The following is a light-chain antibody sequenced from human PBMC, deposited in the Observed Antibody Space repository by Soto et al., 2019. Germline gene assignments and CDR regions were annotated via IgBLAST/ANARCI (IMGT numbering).Light chain of an antibody. CDR1: QGISSY. V-gene: IGKV1-9*01. CDR2: SAS. J-gene: IGKJ5*01. Sequence: DIQLTQSPSFLSASVGDRVTITCRASQGISSYLAWYQQKPGKAPKVLIYSASTLHSGVPSRFSGSESGTEFTLTISSLQPEDFATYYCQRLKSYPITFGQGTRLEIK. CDR3: QRLKSYPIT.